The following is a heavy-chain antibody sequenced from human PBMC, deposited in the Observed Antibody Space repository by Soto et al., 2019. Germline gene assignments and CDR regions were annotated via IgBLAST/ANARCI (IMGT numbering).Heavy chain of an antibody. CDR2: INHSGST. CDR3: ARGMGADYGDHSRYYYYMDV. CDR1: GGSFSGYY. V-gene: IGHV4-34*01. D-gene: IGHD4-17*01. J-gene: IGHJ6*03. Sequence: SETLSLTCAVYGGSFSGYYWSWIRQPPGKGLEWIGEINHSGSTNYNPSLKSRVTISVDTSKNQFSLKLSSVTAADTAVYYCARGMGADYGDHSRYYYYMDVWGKGTTVTVSS.